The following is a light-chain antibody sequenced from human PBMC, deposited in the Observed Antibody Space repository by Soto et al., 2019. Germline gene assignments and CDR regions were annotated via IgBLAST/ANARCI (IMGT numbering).Light chain of an antibody. CDR3: MQTTPWPRT. CDR2: KVS. CDR1: QSLVDNDGNTY. Sequence: DAVLTQSPLSLPVTLGQPASISCRSSQSLVDNDGNTYLNWFQQRPGQSPRRLIYKVSNRDSGVPDRFSGSGSGTDFTLKISRVEAEDVGVYYCMQTTPWPRTFGQGTKVEIK. V-gene: IGKV2-30*01. J-gene: IGKJ1*01.